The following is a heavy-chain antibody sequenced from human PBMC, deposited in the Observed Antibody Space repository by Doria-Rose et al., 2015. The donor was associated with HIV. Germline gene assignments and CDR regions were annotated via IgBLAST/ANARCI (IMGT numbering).Heavy chain of an antibody. D-gene: IGHD3-3*01. CDR2: LSWDSGAK. J-gene: IGHJ6*03. CDR1: GFSFESYA. Sequence: EVQLLEAGGGLVQPGRSLRLSCVGSGFSFESYAMHWVRLAPWKGPEWVAGLSWDSGAKGNADSVDGRFTISRDNAKKSVYLEMRSLRPEDTAFYYCAKAPIIGPKYYFYMDVWGKGTSVTVSS. CDR3: AKAPIIGPKYYFYMDV. V-gene: IGHV3-9*01.